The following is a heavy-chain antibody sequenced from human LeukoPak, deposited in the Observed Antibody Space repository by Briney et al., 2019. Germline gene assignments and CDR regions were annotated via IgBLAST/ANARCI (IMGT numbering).Heavy chain of an antibody. V-gene: IGHV3-21*01. CDR3: ARGSYVGATTSGDY. CDR1: GFTFSNYG. D-gene: IGHD1-26*01. J-gene: IGHJ4*02. Sequence: KTGGSLRLSCAASGFTFSNYGMNWVRQAPGKGLEWVSSISSSSSYIYYADSVKGRFTISRDNAKNSLYLQMNSLRAEDTAVYYCARGSYVGATTSGDYWGQGTLVTVSS. CDR2: ISSSSSYI.